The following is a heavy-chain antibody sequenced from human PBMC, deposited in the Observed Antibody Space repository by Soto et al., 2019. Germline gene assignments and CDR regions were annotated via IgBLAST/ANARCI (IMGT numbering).Heavy chain of an antibody. J-gene: IGHJ4*02. V-gene: IGHV3-49*03. CDR2: IRSRTYSGTT. CDR3: GRRETAVAGTIDN. Sequence: GSLRLSCTSSVFTVSSYGITWIRQAPGKGLEWVGLIRSRTYSGTTDYAASVKGRFTFSRDESKGIVYLQMNSLKIEDTAVYFCGRRETAVAGTIDNWGQGTMVTVSS. CDR1: VFTVSSYG. D-gene: IGHD6-19*01.